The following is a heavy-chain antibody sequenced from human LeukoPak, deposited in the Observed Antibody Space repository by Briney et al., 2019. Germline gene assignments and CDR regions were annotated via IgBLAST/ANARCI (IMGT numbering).Heavy chain of an antibody. CDR2: ISGSASTI. D-gene: IGHD1-26*01. J-gene: IGHJ3*02. CDR3: VRAGRWEGRPHAFDI. Sequence: GGSLRLSCAASGFTFSSYEMNWVRQAPGKGLEWVSYISGSASTIYYADSVKGRFTISRDNAKNSLYLQMNSLRADDTAVYYCVRAGRWEGRPHAFDIWGQGTMVAVSS. CDR1: GFTFSSYE. V-gene: IGHV3-48*03.